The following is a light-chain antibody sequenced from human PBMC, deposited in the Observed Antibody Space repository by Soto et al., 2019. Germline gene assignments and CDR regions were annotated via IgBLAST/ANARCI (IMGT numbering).Light chain of an antibody. V-gene: IGKV3-20*01. Sequence: ESVLTQSPGTLSLSSGERATLSCRASQSVRSNYLAWYQQKPGQAPRLLIYGASSRATGIPDRFGGSGSGTDFTFTISTLEPEDFAVYYCQQYASSPLTFGGGTKVAIK. CDR1: QSVRSNY. J-gene: IGKJ4*01. CDR3: QQYASSPLT. CDR2: GAS.